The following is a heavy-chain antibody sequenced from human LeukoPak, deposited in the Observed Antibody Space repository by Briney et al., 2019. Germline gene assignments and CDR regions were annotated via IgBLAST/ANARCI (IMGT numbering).Heavy chain of an antibody. D-gene: IGHD2-8*01. CDR1: GFTFSSYS. CDR2: ISSSSSYI. CDR3: ASSLDCTNGVCHYYFDY. Sequence: GGSLRLSCAASGFTFSSYSMNWVRQAPGKGLEWVSSISSSSSYIYYADSVKGRFTISRDNAKNSLYLQMNSLRAEDTAVYYCASSLDCTNGVCHYYFDYWGQGTLVTVSS. V-gene: IGHV3-21*01. J-gene: IGHJ4*02.